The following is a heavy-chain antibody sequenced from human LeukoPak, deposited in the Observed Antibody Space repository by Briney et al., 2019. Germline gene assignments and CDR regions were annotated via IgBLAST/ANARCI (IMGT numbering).Heavy chain of an antibody. D-gene: IGHD3-3*01. J-gene: IGHJ6*03. CDR3: ARGNHYDFWSGYYYYYMDV. Sequence: SSETLSLTCAVYGGSFSGYYWSWIRQHPGEGLEWIGEINNRGSTNYNPSLKSRVSISVDTSKNQFSLKLSSVTAADTAVYYCARGNHYDFWSGYYYYYMDVWGKGTTVTVSS. CDR1: GGSFSGYY. V-gene: IGHV4-34*01. CDR2: INNRGST.